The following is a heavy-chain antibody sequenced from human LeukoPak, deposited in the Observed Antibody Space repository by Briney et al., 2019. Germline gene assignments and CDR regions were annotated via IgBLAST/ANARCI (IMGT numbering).Heavy chain of an antibody. J-gene: IGHJ5*02. Sequence: SETLSLTCTVSGGSISSISYFWGWIRQPPGKGLEWLGNIFYSGNTYYNPSLKSRVTISVDTSKNQFSLKVRSVTAADTAVYYCARLSSPQLVLWFDPWGQGTLVTVSS. CDR1: GGSISSISYF. D-gene: IGHD6-13*01. CDR3: ARLSSPQLVLWFDP. CDR2: IFYSGNT. V-gene: IGHV4-39*07.